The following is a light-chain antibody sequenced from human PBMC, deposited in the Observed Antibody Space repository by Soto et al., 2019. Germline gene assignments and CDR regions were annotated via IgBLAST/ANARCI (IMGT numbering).Light chain of an antibody. V-gene: IGKV3D-15*01. J-gene: IGKJ1*01. Sequence: DIVLTQSPATLSVSPWERATLSCRASQSVSSNLAWYQQKPGQAPRLLIYGASSRATGIPDRFSGSGSGTDFTLTISSLQPDDFATYYCQQYNSYAWTFGQGTKVDIK. CDR3: QQYNSYAWT. CDR2: GAS. CDR1: QSVSSN.